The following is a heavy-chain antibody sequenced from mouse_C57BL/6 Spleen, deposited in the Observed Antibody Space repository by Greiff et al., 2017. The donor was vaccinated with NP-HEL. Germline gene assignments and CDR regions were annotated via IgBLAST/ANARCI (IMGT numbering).Heavy chain of an antibody. CDR2: IYPGDGDT. V-gene: IGHV1-82*01. J-gene: IGHJ1*03. D-gene: IGHD1-1*01. CDR1: GYAFSSSW. Sequence: QVQLQQSGPELVKPGASVKISCKASGYAFSSSWMNWVKQRPGKGLEWIGRIYPGDGDTNYTGKFKGKATLTAEKSSSTAYMQLSSLTSEDSAVYFCARSLGYGSSYNFDVWGTGTTVTVSS. CDR3: ARSLGYGSSYNFDV.